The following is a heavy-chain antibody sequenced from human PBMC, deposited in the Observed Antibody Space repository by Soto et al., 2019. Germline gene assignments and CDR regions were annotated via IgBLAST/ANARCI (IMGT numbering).Heavy chain of an antibody. CDR2: ISTTGTS. Sequence: QVHLQESAPGLVKPSATLSLTCSVSGDSVKSVGYYWTWIRQPPGKGFEGLGDISTTGTSRFNASLRGRLTISAAASSNTCSLTPTPVTAVGTAVYFCAPGVSRGWRPTRVDPWGHVSLV. J-gene: IGHJ5*02. CDR3: APGVSRGWRPTRVDP. V-gene: IGHV4-31*03. D-gene: IGHD6-25*01. CDR1: GDSVKSVGYY.